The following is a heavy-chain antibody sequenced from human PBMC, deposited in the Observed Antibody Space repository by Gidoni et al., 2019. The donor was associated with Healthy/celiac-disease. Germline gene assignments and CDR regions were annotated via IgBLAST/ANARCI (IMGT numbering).Heavy chain of an antibody. CDR3: ARVRPEYYDSSGYREGYFDY. D-gene: IGHD3-22*01. J-gene: IGHJ4*02. CDR1: GGSISSGGYY. CDR2: IYYSGST. V-gene: IGHV4-31*03. Sequence: QVQLQESGPGLVKPSQTLSLTCTVSGGSISSGGYYWSWIRQHPGKGLEWIGYIYYSGSTYYNPSLKSRVTISVDTSKNQFSLKLSSVTAADTAVYYCARVRPEYYDSSGYREGYFDYWGQGTLVTVSS.